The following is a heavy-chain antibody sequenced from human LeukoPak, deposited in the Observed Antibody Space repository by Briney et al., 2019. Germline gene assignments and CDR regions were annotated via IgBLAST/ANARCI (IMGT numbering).Heavy chain of an antibody. CDR1: GFTFSTYA. V-gene: IGHV3-23*01. D-gene: IGHD3-22*01. Sequence: GGSLRLSCAASGFTFSTYAMSWVRQAPGKGLEWVSAISGSGTGADYADSVKGRFTISRDNSKNTLYLQMNSLRAEDTAVYYCARNHYYDSSFFDYWGQGTLVTVSS. CDR3: ARNHYYDSSFFDY. CDR2: ISGSGTGA. J-gene: IGHJ4*02.